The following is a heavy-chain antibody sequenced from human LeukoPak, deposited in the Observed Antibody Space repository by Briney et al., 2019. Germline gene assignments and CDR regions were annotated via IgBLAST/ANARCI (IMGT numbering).Heavy chain of an antibody. CDR3: AGDTADSGELLRVMLDI. J-gene: IGHJ3*02. V-gene: IGHV1-69*04. CDR1: GGTFSSYA. D-gene: IGHD1-26*01. Sequence: ASVKVSCKASGGTFSSYAISWVRQAPGQGLEWMGRIIPILGIANYAQKFQGRVTITADKSTSTAYMELSSLRSEDTAVYYCAGDTADSGELLRVMLDIWGQGTMVTVSS. CDR2: IIPILGIA.